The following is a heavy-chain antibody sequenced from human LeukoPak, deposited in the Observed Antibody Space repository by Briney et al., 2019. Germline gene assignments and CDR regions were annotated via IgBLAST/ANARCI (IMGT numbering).Heavy chain of an antibody. CDR1: GFTFLSYG. CDR2: ISYDGSNK. D-gene: IGHD1-26*01. V-gene: IGHV3-30*18. CDR3: AKGLYSGSYYFDY. Sequence: GGAPRLSFSAPGFTFLSYGMHWGRPAPGKGVGWVAVISYDGSNKYYADSVKGRFTISRDNSKNTLYLQMNSLRAEDTAVYYCAKGLYSGSYYFDYWGQGTLVTVSS. J-gene: IGHJ4*02.